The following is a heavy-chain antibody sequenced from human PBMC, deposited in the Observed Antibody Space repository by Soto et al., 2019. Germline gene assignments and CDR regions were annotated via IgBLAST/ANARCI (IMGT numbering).Heavy chain of an antibody. V-gene: IGHV3-48*01. CDR2: INSGSTSV. Sequence: PGGSLRLSCVASGFDFNSYSMNWARQAPGKGLQWISYINSGSTSVFYADSVKGRFTISRDNAKNSLYLQMNSLRAEDTAVYYCTSSRSPDAYWGQGTLVTVSS. CDR1: GFDFNSYS. J-gene: IGHJ4*02. CDR3: TSSRSPDAY. D-gene: IGHD2-2*01.